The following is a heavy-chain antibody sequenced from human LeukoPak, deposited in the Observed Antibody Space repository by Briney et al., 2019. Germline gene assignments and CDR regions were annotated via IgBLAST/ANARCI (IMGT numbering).Heavy chain of an antibody. D-gene: IGHD2-8*01. J-gene: IGHJ4*02. CDR2: ITSSNNYI. CDR1: GFTFSSYS. CDR3: ARVYLERLTAGYFDH. Sequence: KPGGSLRLSCAGSGFTFSSYSMNWVRQAPGKGLEWVSSITSSNNYIYYADSMKGRFTISRDNAKNSLYLQMNSLRAEDSAVYFCARVYLERLTAGYFDHWGQGTQVTVSP. V-gene: IGHV3-21*01.